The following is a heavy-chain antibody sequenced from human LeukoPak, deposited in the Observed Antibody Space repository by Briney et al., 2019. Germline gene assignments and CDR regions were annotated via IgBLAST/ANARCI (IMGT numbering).Heavy chain of an antibody. Sequence: GGSLRLSCAASGFTFSSYWMSWVRQAPGKGLEWVANIKQDGSEEYYVDSVKGRFTISRDNAKNSLYLQMNSLRAEDTAVYYCARYSSGWYDRGFDPWGQGTLVTVSS. CDR2: IKQDGSEE. J-gene: IGHJ5*02. V-gene: IGHV3-7*01. CDR3: ARYSSGWYDRGFDP. D-gene: IGHD6-19*01. CDR1: GFTFSSYW.